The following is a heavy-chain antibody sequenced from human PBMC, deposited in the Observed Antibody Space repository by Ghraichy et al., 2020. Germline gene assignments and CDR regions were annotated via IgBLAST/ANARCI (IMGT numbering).Heavy chain of an antibody. CDR3: ARLAYYGSGSNREY. J-gene: IGHJ4*02. CDR1: GGSISSSPYY. D-gene: IGHD3-10*01. CDR2: VYYSGST. V-gene: IGHV4-39*01. Sequence: SETLSPTCTVSGGSISSSPYYLGWIRQPPGKGLEWIGSVYYSGSTYYNPSLKSRVTISVDTSKNQFSLKLSSVSAADTAMYYCARLAYYGSGSNREYWGQGTLVTVSS.